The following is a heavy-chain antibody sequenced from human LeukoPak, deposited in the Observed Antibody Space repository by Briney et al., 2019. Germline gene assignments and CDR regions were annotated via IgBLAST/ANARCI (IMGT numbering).Heavy chain of an antibody. CDR1: GFTFSSYE. V-gene: IGHV3-48*03. D-gene: IGHD6-13*01. Sequence: GGSLRLSCAASGFTFSSYEMNWVRQAPGKGLEWVSYISSSGSTIYYADSVKGRFTISRDNAKNSLYLQMNSLRAEDTAVYYCARVAPYSSSWYGGSNYYYMDVWGKGTTVTVSS. CDR3: ARVAPYSSSWYGGSNYYYMDV. CDR2: ISSSGSTI. J-gene: IGHJ6*03.